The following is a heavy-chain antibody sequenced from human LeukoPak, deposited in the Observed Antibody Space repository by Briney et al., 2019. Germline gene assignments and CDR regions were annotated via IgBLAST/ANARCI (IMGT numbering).Heavy chain of an antibody. CDR2: INHSGST. CDR1: GGSFSGYY. D-gene: IGHD3-3*01. CDR3: ARVVGDFWSGYYYYYYGMDV. V-gene: IGHV4-34*01. J-gene: IGHJ6*02. Sequence: PSETLSLTCAVYGGSFSGYYWSWIRQPPGKGLEWIGEINHSGSTNYNPSLKSRVTISVDTSKNQFSLKLSSVTAADTAVYYCARVVGDFWSGYYYYYYGMDVWGQGTTVTVSS.